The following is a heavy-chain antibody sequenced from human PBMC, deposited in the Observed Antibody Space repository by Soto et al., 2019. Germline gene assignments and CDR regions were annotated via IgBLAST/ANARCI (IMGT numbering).Heavy chain of an antibody. Sequence: SLRLSCAASGLPFDDYALPWVRQAPGKGLEWVSGISLNIGSIGYADSVKGRFTISRDNAKNSLYLQMNSLRAEDTALYYCAKDKKAYYYHRSCYSGYWGKGKLVIVSS. J-gene: IGHJ4*02. V-gene: IGHV3-9*01. CDR3: AKDKKAYYYHRSCYSGY. D-gene: IGHD3-22*01. CDR2: ISLNIGSI. CDR1: GLPFDDYA.